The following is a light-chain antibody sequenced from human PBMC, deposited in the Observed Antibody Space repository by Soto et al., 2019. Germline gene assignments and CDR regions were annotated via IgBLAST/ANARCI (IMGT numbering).Light chain of an antibody. CDR2: DSS. Sequence: EIVLTQSPGTLSLSPGERATLSCRASQSLSSNFLAWYQQKPGQPPRLLIYDSSTRATGFPDRFSGSGSGTDFTLTISRLEPEDFAVYFCQQYNNWPSITFGQGTRLEIK. CDR1: QSLSSNF. V-gene: IGKV3-20*01. J-gene: IGKJ5*01. CDR3: QQYNNWPSIT.